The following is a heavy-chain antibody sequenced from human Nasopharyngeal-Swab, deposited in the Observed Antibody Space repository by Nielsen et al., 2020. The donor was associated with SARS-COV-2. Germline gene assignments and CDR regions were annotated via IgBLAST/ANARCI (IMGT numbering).Heavy chain of an antibody. J-gene: IGHJ4*02. CDR3: ARANRSSWSFDY. Sequence: SLKISSAPSGFTFSSYGMHWVRQAPGKGLEWVAVISYDGSNKYYADSVKGRFTISRDNSKNTLYLQMNSLRAEDTPVYYCARANRSSWSFDYWGQGTLVTVSS. CDR2: ISYDGSNK. CDR1: GFTFSSYG. D-gene: IGHD6-13*01. V-gene: IGHV3-30*03.